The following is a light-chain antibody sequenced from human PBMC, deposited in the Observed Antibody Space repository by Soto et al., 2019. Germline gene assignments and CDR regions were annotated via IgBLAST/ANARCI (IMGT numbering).Light chain of an antibody. J-gene: IGKJ4*01. V-gene: IGKV3-20*01. CDR1: QSVSSNS. Sequence: EIVLTQSPGTLCLYPGEGDTLSCRASQSVSSNSLAWYQQKPGQAPRLLIYGASTRATGIPDRFSGSGSGTDFTLTISRLEPEDFAVYYCQQDSSSPLTFAGGTRVDIK. CDR2: GAS. CDR3: QQDSSSPLT.